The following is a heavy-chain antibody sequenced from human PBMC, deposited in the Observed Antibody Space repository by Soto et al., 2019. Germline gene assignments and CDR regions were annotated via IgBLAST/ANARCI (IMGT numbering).Heavy chain of an antibody. CDR2: IYYTGST. D-gene: IGHD3-3*01. V-gene: IGHV4-59*01. J-gene: IGHJ6*02. CDR3: ARDQYDFRSGSYHYAMEV. CDR1: GGSISSYY. Sequence: PSETLSLTCTVSGGSISSYYWSWIRQPPGKGLEWIGYIYYTGSTNYNPSLKGRVTMSVDTSRDQVSLRLRSVTRADTAVYYCARDQYDFRSGSYHYAMEVWGQGTKVTVSS.